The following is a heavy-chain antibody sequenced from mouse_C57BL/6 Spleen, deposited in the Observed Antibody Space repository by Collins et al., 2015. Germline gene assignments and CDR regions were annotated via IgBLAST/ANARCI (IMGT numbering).Heavy chain of an antibody. Sequence: QIQLVQSGPELKKPGETVKISCKASGYTFTNYGMNWVKQAPGKGLKWMGWINTNTGEPTYAEEFKGRFAFSLETPASTAYLQINNLKNEDTATYFCARGGYPAWFAYWGQGTLVTVSA. CDR1: GYTFTNYG. CDR3: ARGGYPAWFAY. CDR2: INTNTGEP. V-gene: IGHV9-3*02. J-gene: IGHJ3*01. D-gene: IGHD2-14*01.